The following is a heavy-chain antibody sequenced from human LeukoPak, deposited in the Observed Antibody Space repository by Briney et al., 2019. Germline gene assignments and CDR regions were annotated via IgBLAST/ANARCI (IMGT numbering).Heavy chain of an antibody. CDR2: LSGSGNNV. D-gene: IGHD3-16*01. Sequence: GGSLRLSCAASGFIFSNYGMNWVRQAPGKGLEWVSSLSGSGNNVYYADSVRGRFTISRDNSKNTLYLQLNSLRVEDTGVYYCAKEKGDSSRWYFDLWGRGTLVIVS. CDR1: GFIFSNYG. V-gene: IGHV3-23*01. CDR3: AKEKGDSSRWYFDL. J-gene: IGHJ2*01.